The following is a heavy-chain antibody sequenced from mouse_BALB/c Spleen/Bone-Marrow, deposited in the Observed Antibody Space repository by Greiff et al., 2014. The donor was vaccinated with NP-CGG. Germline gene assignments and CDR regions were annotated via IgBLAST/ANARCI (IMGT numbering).Heavy chain of an antibody. CDR2: IYPGSVNT. CDR1: GYTFTSYY. Sequence: VQLQQSGPELVKPGASVRISCKASGYTFTSYYIHWVKQRPGQGLEWIGWIYPGSVNTNYNEKFKGKATLTADKSSSTAYMQLSSLTSEDSAVYFCARGGYDGAWFAYWGQGTLVTVSA. V-gene: IGHV1S56*01. D-gene: IGHD2-14*01. J-gene: IGHJ3*01. CDR3: ARGGYDGAWFAY.